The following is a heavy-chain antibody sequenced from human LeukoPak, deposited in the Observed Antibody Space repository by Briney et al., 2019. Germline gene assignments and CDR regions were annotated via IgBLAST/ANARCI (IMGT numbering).Heavy chain of an antibody. CDR2: ISSSSSYI. D-gene: IGHD3-10*02. J-gene: IGHJ6*04. V-gene: IGHV3-21*01. CDR1: GFTFSSYS. CDR3: AELGITMIGGV. Sequence: GGSLRLSCAASGFTFSSYSMHRVRQAPGPGLEWVSSISSSSSYIYYADSVKGRFTISRDNAKNSLYLQMNSLRAEDTAVYYCAELGITMIGGVWGKGTTVTISS.